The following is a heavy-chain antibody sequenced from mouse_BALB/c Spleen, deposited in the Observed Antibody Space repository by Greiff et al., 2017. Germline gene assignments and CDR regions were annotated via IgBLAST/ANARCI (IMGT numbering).Heavy chain of an antibody. J-gene: IGHJ3*01. CDR2: ISSGGST. CDR1: GFTFSSYA. V-gene: IGHV5-6-5*01. CDR3: AREDYDFAY. D-gene: IGHD2-4*01. Sequence: DVMLVESGGGLVKPGGSLKLSCAASGFTFSSYAMSWVRQTPEKRLEWVASISSGGSTYYPDSVKGRFTISRDNARNILYLQMSSLRSEDTAMYYCAREDYDFAYWGQGTLVTVSA.